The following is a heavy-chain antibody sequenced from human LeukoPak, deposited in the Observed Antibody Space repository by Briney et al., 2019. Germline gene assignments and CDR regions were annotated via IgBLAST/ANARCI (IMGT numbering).Heavy chain of an antibody. CDR3: AREYYDILTGYYNALDY. D-gene: IGHD3-9*01. J-gene: IGHJ4*02. V-gene: IGHV4-38-2*02. CDR2: IYHSGST. CDR1: GYSISSGYY. Sequence: SETLSLTCTVSGYSISSGYYWGWIRQPPGKGLEWIGSIYHSGSTYYNPSLKSRVSISVDTSKNQFSLKLSSVTAADTAVYYCAREYYDILTGYYNALDYWGQGTLVTVSS.